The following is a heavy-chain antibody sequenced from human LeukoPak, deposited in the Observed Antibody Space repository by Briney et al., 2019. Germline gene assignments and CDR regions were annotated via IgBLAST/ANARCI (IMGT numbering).Heavy chain of an antibody. V-gene: IGHV5-51*01. CDR1: GDSFTNYW. CDR3: ARHTGDAGYVDYFDY. CDR2: IYPDSSDT. J-gene: IGHJ4*02. Sequence: GESLKISCRGSGDSFTNYWIGWVRQLPGKSLEWMGFIYPDSSDTRYSPSFQGQGTISADKSFSIAYLQWSRLNASDSDMYDCARHTGDAGYVDYFDYWGQGTLVTVSS. D-gene: IGHD7-27*01.